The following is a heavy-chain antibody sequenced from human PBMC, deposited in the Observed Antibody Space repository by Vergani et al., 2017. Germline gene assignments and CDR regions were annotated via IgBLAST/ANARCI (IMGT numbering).Heavy chain of an antibody. D-gene: IGHD3-9*01. CDR2: IYTSGST. V-gene: IGHV4-61*02. J-gene: IGHJ4*02. Sequence: QVQLQESGPGLVKPSQTLSLTCTVSGGSISSGSYYWSWIRQPAGKGLEWIGRIYTSGSTNYNPSLKSRVTISVDTSKNQFSLKLSSVTAADTAVYYCAREDDILTGYYYWGQGTLVTVSS. CDR3: AREDDILTGYYY. CDR1: GGSISSGSYY.